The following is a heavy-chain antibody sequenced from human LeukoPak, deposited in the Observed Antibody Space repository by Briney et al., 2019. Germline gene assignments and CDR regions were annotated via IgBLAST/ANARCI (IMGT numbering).Heavy chain of an antibody. CDR1: GYTFTSYY. J-gene: IGHJ4*02. V-gene: IGHV1-46*01. CDR2: INPSGGST. Sequence: ASVKVPCKASGYTFTSYYMHWVRQAPGQGLERMGIINPSGGSTTYAQKFQGRVTMTRDTSTSTVYMELSSLRSEDTAVYYCARENGGYSFDYWGQGTLVTVSS. CDR3: ARENGGYSFDY. D-gene: IGHD2-21*02.